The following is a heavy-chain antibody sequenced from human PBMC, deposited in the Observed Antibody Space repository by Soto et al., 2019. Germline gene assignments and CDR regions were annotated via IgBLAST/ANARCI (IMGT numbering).Heavy chain of an antibody. V-gene: IGHV3-7*04. J-gene: IGHJ4*02. CDR3: SREYCSSTRCTFGIFDC. CDR2: IKQDGSEK. CDR1: GFAFSTYW. D-gene: IGHD2-2*01. Sequence: GGSLRLSCGASGFAFSTYWMSWVRQAQGKGLEWVANIKQDGSEKYYVDSVKGRFTISRDNAKNSLYLQMNSLRAEDTAVYYCSREYCSSTRCTFGIFDCWCQGTLVIVSS.